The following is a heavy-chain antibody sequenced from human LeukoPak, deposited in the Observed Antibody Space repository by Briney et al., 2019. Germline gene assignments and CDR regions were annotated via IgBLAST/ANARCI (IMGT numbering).Heavy chain of an antibody. CDR3: TRGSIAYYYMDV. D-gene: IGHD3-22*01. Sequence: SETLSLTCAVYGGSFSGYYWSWIRQPPGKGLEWIGEINHSGSTNYNPSLKSRVTISVDTSKNQFSLKLSSVTAADTAVYYCTRGSIAYYYMDVWGKGTTVTISS. V-gene: IGHV4-34*01. CDR2: INHSGST. J-gene: IGHJ6*03. CDR1: GGSFSGYY.